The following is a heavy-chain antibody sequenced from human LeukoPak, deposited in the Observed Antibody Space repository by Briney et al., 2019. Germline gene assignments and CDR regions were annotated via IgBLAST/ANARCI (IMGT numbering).Heavy chain of an antibody. CDR3: ARGQLGLSVVPAVGYNWFDP. CDR1: GGSISSYY. CDR2: IYTSGST. D-gene: IGHD2-2*01. V-gene: IGHV4-4*07. Sequence: SETLSLTCTVSGGSISSYYWSWIRQPAGKGLEWIGRIYTSGSTNYNPSLKSQVTMSVDTSKNQFSLKLSSVTAADTAVYYCARGQLGLSVVPAVGYNWFDPWGQGTLVTVSS. J-gene: IGHJ5*02.